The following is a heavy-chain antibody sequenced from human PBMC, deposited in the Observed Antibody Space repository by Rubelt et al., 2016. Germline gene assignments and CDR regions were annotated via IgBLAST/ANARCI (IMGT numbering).Heavy chain of an antibody. CDR1: GGTFSSYA. J-gene: IGHJ3*02. V-gene: IGHV1-46*01. D-gene: IGHD1-26*01. CDR2: INPSGGST. Sequence: QVQLVQSGAEVKKPGSSVKVSCKASGGTFSSYAISWVRQAPGQGLEWMGIINPSGGSTSYGQKFQGRVTMTRDTSTSTVYMELSSRRAEDTAVYYCARGQSGVDAFDIWGQGTMVTVSS. CDR3: ARGQSGVDAFDI.